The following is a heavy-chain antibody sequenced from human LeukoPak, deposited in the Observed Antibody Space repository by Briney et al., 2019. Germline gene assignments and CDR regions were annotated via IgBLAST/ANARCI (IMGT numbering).Heavy chain of an antibody. CDR3: ARDLTAHSYGYIEAFDI. Sequence: GGSLRLSCSASGSTFSTYNMNWVRQAPGKGLGWVSSISSSSSYIYYADSVKGRFTISRDNAKNSLYLQMNSLGAEDTAVYYCARDLTAHSYGYIEAFDIWGQGTMVTVSS. D-gene: IGHD5-18*01. CDR2: ISSSSSYI. CDR1: GSTFSTYN. J-gene: IGHJ3*02. V-gene: IGHV3-21*01.